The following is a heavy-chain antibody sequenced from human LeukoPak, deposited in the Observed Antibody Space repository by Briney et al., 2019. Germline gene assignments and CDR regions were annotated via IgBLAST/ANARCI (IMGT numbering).Heavy chain of an antibody. J-gene: IGHJ4*02. CDR3: ARVSRYCSSTSCFLPDY. CDR2: IYYSGST. V-gene: IGHV4-31*03. D-gene: IGHD2-2*01. CDR1: GGSISSGGYY. Sequence: SETLSLTCTVSGGSISSGGYYWSWIRQHPGKGLEWFGYIYYSGSTYYNPSLKSRVTISVDTSKNQFSLKLSSVTAADTAVYYCARVSRYCSSTSCFLPDYWGQGTLVTVSS.